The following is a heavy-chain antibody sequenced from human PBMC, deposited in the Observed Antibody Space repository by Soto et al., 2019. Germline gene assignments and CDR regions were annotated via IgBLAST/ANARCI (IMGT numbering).Heavy chain of an antibody. CDR3: ARPKAPLDSCSWYCFDP. CDR2: IYYSGTT. J-gene: IGHJ5*02. CDR1: GGPISSYY. V-gene: IGHV4-59*08. Sequence: QVQLQESGPGLVKPSETLSLTCTVSGGPISSYYWSWIRQPPGKGLELIGYIYYSGTTNYKPSLKRPVTISVDNAKTQFSLKLSSVTAADTAVYDCARPKAPLDSCSWYCFDPWGRGTLVTVSP. D-gene: IGHD6-13*01.